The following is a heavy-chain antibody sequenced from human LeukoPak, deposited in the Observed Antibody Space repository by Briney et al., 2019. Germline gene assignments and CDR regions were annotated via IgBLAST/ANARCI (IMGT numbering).Heavy chain of an antibody. V-gene: IGHV4-59*08. CDR1: GGFINNYY. J-gene: IGHJ4*02. CDR2: IYYSGST. D-gene: IGHD6-13*01. CDR3: ARHRSSSYDY. Sequence: SETLSLTCTVSGGFINNYYWSWIRQPPGKGLEWIGYIYYSGSTKYNPSLKSRVTISVDTSKNQFSLKLSSVTAADTAVYYCARHRSSSYDYWGQGTLVAVSS.